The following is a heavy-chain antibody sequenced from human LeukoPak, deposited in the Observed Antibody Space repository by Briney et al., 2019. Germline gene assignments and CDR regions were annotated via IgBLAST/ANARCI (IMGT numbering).Heavy chain of an antibody. CDR3: ARLIIGYYDSSGYYGYFDY. Sequence: PSETLSLTCTVSGASISTYYWSWIRQPPGKGLEWIGYIYYSGSPKYNPSLKSRVTISVDTSKNQFSLKLSSVTAADTAVYYCARLIIGYYDSSGYYGYFDYWGQGTLVTVSS. D-gene: IGHD3-22*01. CDR1: GASISTYY. CDR2: IYYSGSP. J-gene: IGHJ4*02. V-gene: IGHV4-59*08.